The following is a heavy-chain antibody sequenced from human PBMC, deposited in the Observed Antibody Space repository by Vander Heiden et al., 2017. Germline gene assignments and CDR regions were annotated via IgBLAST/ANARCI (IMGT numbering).Heavy chain of an antibody. Sequence: EVQLVESGGRLVQPGGSLRLSCVASGFTFSNSGMNWVRQAPGKGLEWVSYISSSSSTMYYADSVKGRFTISRDNAKNSLYLQMNSLRDEDTAVYYCARGNTFDYWGQGTLVTVSS. V-gene: IGHV3-48*02. CDR1: GFTFSNSG. CDR2: ISSSSSTM. J-gene: IGHJ4*02. CDR3: ARGNTFDY.